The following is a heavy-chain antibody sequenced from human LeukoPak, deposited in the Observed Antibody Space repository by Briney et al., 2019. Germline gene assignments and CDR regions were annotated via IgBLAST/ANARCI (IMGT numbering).Heavy chain of an antibody. V-gene: IGHV3-23*01. CDR2: ISGSGGST. CDR3: AKGYDFWSGPHDY. Sequence: GGSLRLSCAASGFTFSSYAMSWVRLAPGKGLEWVSAISGSGGSTYYADSVEGRFTISRDNSKNTLYLQMNSLRAEDTAVYYCAKGYDFWSGPHDYWGQGTLVTVSS. CDR1: GFTFSSYA. D-gene: IGHD3-3*01. J-gene: IGHJ4*02.